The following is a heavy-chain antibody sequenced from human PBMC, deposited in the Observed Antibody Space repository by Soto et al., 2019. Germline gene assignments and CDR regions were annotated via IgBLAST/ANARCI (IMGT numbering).Heavy chain of an antibody. D-gene: IGHD3-22*01. CDR2: IYYSGST. CDR1: GGSFSGYY. CDR3: AREYYYDSSGFDY. V-gene: IGHV4-31*11. Sequence: SETLSLTCAVYGGSFSGYYWSWIRQHPQKGLEWIGHIYYSGSTYYNPSLKSRVTVSVDTSKNQFSLKLSSVTAADTAVYYCAREYYYDSSGFDYWGQGTLVTVSS. J-gene: IGHJ4*02.